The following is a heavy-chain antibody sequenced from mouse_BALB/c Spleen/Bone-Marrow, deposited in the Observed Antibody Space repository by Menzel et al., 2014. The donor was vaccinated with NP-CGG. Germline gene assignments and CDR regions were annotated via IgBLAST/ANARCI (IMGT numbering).Heavy chain of an antibody. CDR1: GFTFSSYT. CDR3: ARYMITTSYFDY. Sequence: EVKLVESGGGLVKPGGSLKLSCAASGFTFSSYTMSWVRQTPEKRLEWVATISSGGGNTYYPGSVKGRFTISRDNAKNNLYLQMSSLRSEDTALYYCARYMITTSYFDYWGQGTTLTVSS. CDR2: ISSGGGNT. V-gene: IGHV5-9*03. D-gene: IGHD2-4*01. J-gene: IGHJ2*01.